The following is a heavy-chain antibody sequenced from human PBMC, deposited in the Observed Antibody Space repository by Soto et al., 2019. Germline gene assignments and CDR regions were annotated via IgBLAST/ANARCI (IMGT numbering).Heavy chain of an antibody. CDR2: ISDSGSNT. V-gene: IGHV3-48*01. CDR3: ARDKYTNYVNYFDL. J-gene: IGHJ5*02. D-gene: IGHD3-16*01. CDR1: GFKISSSS. Sequence: GGSLRLSCAAFGFKISSSSMNWVRQAPGRGLEWVAYISDSGSNTLYADSVKGRFTVSRDTAKNSLYLQMSGLRAEDTALYYCARDKYTNYVNYFDLWGQGTLVTVSS.